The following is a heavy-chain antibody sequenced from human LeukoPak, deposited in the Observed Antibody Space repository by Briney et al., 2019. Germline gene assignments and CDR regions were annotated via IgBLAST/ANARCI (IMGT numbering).Heavy chain of an antibody. V-gene: IGHV4-4*09. CDR3: ARHQGVEGATWFDP. CDR2: IYTSGRT. CDR1: GGSISSYY. J-gene: IGHJ5*02. Sequence: PSETLSLTYTVCGGSISSYYWSWIRHPPGEGLECVGYIYTSGRTNYNPSLKSRVTISVDTSKNQFSLKLSSVTAADTAVYYCARHQGVEGATWFDPWGQGTLVTVSS. D-gene: IGHD1-26*01.